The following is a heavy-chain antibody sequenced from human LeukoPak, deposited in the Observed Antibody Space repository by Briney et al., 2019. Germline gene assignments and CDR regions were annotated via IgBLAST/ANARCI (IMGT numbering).Heavy chain of an antibody. CDR1: GYTFTVYY. CDR3: AREQQLIKTRDY. Sequence: ASVKVSCKASGYTFTVYYMHWVRQAPGQGLEWMGWVDPNSGGTNYAQKFQGRVTMTRDTSISTAYMELSRLRSDDTAVYYCAREQQLIKTRDYWGQGTLVTVSS. J-gene: IGHJ4*02. D-gene: IGHD6-13*01. CDR2: VDPNSGGT. V-gene: IGHV1-2*02.